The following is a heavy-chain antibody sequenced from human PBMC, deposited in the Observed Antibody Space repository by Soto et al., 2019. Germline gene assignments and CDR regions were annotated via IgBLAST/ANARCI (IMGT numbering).Heavy chain of an antibody. J-gene: IGHJ3*02. CDR1: GGFVSSGSYY. CDR2: MSHSGGT. CDR3: ARVERGTATTVVDAFDI. D-gene: IGHD1-1*01. V-gene: IGHV4-34*01. Sequence: QVQLQPWGAGLLKPSETLSLTCAVYGGFVSSGSYYWSWIRQPPGKGLEWIGEMSHSGGTHFNPSLKSRVTIWVDTSKNQFSLKMSSVTAAATALYYCARVERGTATTVVDAFDIWGPVTMVTVSS.